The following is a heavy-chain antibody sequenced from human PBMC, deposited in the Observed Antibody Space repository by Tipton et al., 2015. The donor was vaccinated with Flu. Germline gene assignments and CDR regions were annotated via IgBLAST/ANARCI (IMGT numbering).Heavy chain of an antibody. CDR1: GGSLSSFY. V-gene: IGHV4-4*07. CDR3: ARGSGSGTHVMFDY. D-gene: IGHD3-10*01. CDR2: IYSSGST. Sequence: TLSLTCTVSGGSLSSFYWSWIRQPAGKGLEYIGRIYSSGSTNYNPSFKSRVSMSLDASKTQFSLNLSSVTAADTAMYYCARGSGSGTHVMFDYWGQGTLVTVSS. J-gene: IGHJ4*02.